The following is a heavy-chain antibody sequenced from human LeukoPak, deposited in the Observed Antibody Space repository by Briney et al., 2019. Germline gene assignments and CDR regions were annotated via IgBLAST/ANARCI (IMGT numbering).Heavy chain of an antibody. CDR2: MSPNSANT. CDR3: AIRFSRGSGSAIDY. V-gene: IGHV1-8*01. D-gene: IGHD3-10*01. J-gene: IGHJ4*02. Sequence: ASVKVSCKASGYTFTSYDINWVRQATGQGLEWMGWMSPNSANTGYAQNFQGRVTMTRNTSISTVYMELSSLRSEDTAVYYCAIRFSRGSGSAIDYWGQGTLVTVSS. CDR1: GYTFTSYD.